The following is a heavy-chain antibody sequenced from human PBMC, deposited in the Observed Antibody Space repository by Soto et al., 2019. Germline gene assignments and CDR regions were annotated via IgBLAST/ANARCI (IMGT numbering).Heavy chain of an antibody. CDR2: ISAYNGNT. Sequence: GASVKVSCKASGYTFTSYGISWVRQAPGQGLEWMGWISAYNGNTNYAQKLQGRVTMTTDTSTSTAYMELRSLRSDDTAVYYCARDWIDYGDYDDAYDIRAQGTIDTVSS. J-gene: IGHJ3*02. D-gene: IGHD4-17*01. V-gene: IGHV1-18*01. CDR3: ARDWIDYGDYDDAYDI. CDR1: GYTFTSYG.